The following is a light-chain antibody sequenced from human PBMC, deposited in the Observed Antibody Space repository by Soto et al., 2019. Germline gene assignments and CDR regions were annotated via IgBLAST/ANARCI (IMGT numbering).Light chain of an antibody. CDR1: QSVSSY. CDR3: QQRSSSPIT. CDR2: DAS. V-gene: IGKV3-11*01. Sequence: EIVLTQSPATLSLPPGERATLSCRASQSVSSYLAWYQQKPGQAPRLLIYDASNRATGIPTRFSGSGSGTDFTLTISSLEPEDFALYSCQQRSSSPITFGQGTRLEIK. J-gene: IGKJ5*01.